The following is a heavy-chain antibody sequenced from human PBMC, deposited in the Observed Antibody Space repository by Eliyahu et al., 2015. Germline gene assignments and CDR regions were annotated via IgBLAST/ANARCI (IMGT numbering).Heavy chain of an antibody. V-gene: IGHV4-34*01. J-gene: IGHJ4*02. CDR2: XRXNGGT. D-gene: IGHD1-1*01. CDR1: GGTFGSYY. Sequence: QVQLQQWGAGLLKPWETLSLTCGVSGGTFGSYYWNWIRQSPGQGLEWIGDXRXNGGTKYNPSLESRVAISVDTSKNQFSLTLTSVTAADTAIYYCAREGPLSGKFDTWGQGTLGHRLL. CDR3: AREGPLSGKFDT.